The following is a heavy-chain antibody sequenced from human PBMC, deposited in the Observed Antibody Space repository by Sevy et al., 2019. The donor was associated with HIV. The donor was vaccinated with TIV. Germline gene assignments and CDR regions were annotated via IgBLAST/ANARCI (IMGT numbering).Heavy chain of an antibody. CDR1: GFGFSTTG. V-gene: IGHV3-74*01. Sequence: GGSLRLSCAASGFGFSTTGMHWVRQAPGKGLVWVSRIKGDGSITAYADSVKGRFTISRDNAKNTLLLQMNSLRVEDTAGYYGARGGGPVSWGQGTLVTVSS. CDR2: IKGDGSIT. CDR3: ARGGGPVS. J-gene: IGHJ5*02. D-gene: IGHD3-10*01.